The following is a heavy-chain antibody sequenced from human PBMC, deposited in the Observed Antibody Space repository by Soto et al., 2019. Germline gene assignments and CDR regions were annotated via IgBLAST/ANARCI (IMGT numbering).Heavy chain of an antibody. Sequence: PSETLSLTCAVYGGSFSGYYWSWIRQPPGKGLEWIGEINHSGSTNYNPSLKSRVTISVDTSKNQFSLKLSSVTAADTAVYYCARSGPVAMTYYYYGMDVWGQGTTVTVSS. V-gene: IGHV4-34*01. CDR1: GGSFSGYY. D-gene: IGHD5-12*01. J-gene: IGHJ6*02. CDR2: INHSGST. CDR3: ARSGPVAMTYYYYGMDV.